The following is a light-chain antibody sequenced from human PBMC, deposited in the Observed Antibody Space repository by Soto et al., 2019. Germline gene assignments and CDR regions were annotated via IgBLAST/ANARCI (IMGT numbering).Light chain of an antibody. CDR3: QKYDGAPLT. Sequence: DIQMTQSPSSLSASVGDRVTITCRAGQDINIYLAWYQQKPGKVPKLLISAASTLQSGVPSRFSGSGSGTDFTLTISSLQPEDVATYYWQKYDGAPLTVGGGTKVEIK. CDR2: AAS. J-gene: IGKJ4*01. CDR1: QDINIY. V-gene: IGKV1-27*01.